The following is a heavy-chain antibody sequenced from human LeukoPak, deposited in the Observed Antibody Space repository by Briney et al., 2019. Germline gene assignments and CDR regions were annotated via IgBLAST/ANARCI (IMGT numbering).Heavy chain of an antibody. CDR3: ATNSTTGTSGAFDI. CDR2: ISSNGGST. J-gene: IGHJ3*02. Sequence: GGSLRLSCAASGFTFSSYAMHWVRQAPGKGLEYVSGISSNGGSTYYASSLKARFTISRDNSKNTLFLQMGSLRAKDMAVYYCATNSTTGTSGAFDIWGQGTMVTVSS. CDR1: GFTFSSYA. D-gene: IGHD1-1*01. V-gene: IGHV3-64*01.